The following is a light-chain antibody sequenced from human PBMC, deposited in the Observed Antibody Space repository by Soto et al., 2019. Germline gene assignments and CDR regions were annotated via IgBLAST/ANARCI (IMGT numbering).Light chain of an antibody. J-gene: IGKJ2*01. CDR2: DAS. Sequence: EIVLTQSPATLSLSPGERATLSCRASQTVNTYVAWYQQKPGQAPRLLIYDASNRATGIPARFSGSGSGTDFTLTISSLEPEDFAVYYCQQRTNWPPYTFGQGTKLEIK. V-gene: IGKV3-11*01. CDR3: QQRTNWPPYT. CDR1: QTVNTY.